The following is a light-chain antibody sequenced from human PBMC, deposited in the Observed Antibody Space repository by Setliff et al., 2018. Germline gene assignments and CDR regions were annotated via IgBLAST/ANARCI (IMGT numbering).Light chain of an antibody. V-gene: IGKV3D-15*01. CDR1: QTVITN. CDR3: QQYNSWPPLT. J-gene: IGKJ5*01. Sequence: EIVLTQSPATLSVSPGERVNLSCRASQTVITNLAWYQQRPGQPPRLLIYGASTRASGIPARFSASGSGTEFTLTISSLQSEDFAVYYCQQYNSWPPLTVGQGTRLEIK. CDR2: GAS.